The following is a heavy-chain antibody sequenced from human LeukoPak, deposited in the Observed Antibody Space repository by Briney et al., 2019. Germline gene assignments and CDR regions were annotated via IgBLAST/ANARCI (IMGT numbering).Heavy chain of an antibody. V-gene: IGHV3-7*01. CDR3: AREQWELRN. Sequence: AGGSLRLSCAASGFSFSSYWMTWVRQAPGKGLEWVANIKQDGSEKYYVYSVKGRFTISRDNAKNSLYLQMNSLRAEDTALYYCAREQWELRNWGQGTLVTVST. D-gene: IGHD1-26*01. CDR2: IKQDGSEK. J-gene: IGHJ1*01. CDR1: GFSFSSYW.